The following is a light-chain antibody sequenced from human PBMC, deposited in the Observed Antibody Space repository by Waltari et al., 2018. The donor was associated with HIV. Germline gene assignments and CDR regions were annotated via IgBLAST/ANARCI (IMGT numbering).Light chain of an antibody. J-gene: IGLJ2*01. V-gene: IGLV1-44*01. Sequence: QSVLTQPPSASGTPGQRVPISCSGRHSNIGSNTVNWSQQLPGTAPKLLIYNNNQRPSGVSDRFSGSKSGTSASLAISGLQSEDEADYYCAAWDDSLNAHVLFGGGTKLTVL. CDR3: AAWDDSLNAHVL. CDR1: HSNIGSNT. CDR2: NNN.